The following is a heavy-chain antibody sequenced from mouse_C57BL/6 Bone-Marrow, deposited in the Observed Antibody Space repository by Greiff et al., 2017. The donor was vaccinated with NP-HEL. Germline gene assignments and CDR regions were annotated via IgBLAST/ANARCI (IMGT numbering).Heavy chain of an antibody. CDR1: GYTFTSYW. J-gene: IGHJ2*01. D-gene: IGHD1-1*01. V-gene: IGHV1-64*01. CDR2: IHPHSGST. CDR3: ARSYYGSPDY. Sequence: VQLQQSGAELVKPGASVKLSCKASGYTFTSYWMHWVKQRPGQGLEWIGMIHPHSGSTNYNEKFKSKATLTVDKSSSTAYMQLSSLTSEDSAVYYCARSYYGSPDYWGQGTTLTVSS.